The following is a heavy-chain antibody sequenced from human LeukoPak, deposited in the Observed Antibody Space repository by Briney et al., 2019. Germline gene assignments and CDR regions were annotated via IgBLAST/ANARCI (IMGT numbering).Heavy chain of an antibody. Sequence: PGGSLRLSCVASGFTFSSYRVHWVRQVPGKGLVWVSRINSDGSSTTYADSVRGRFSISRDNAKNTLYVQMNSLRAEDTAVYYCAREGPTVTDLDYWGQGTLVTVSS. D-gene: IGHD4-11*01. CDR3: AREGPTVTDLDY. V-gene: IGHV3-74*01. CDR1: GFTFSSYR. J-gene: IGHJ4*02. CDR2: INSDGSST.